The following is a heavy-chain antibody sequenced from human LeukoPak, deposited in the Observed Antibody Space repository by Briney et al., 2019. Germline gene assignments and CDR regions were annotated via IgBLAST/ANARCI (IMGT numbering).Heavy chain of an antibody. V-gene: IGHV3-53*01. D-gene: IGHD1-14*01. CDR3: ARGVEPLAANTLAY. CDR1: AFTVITND. CDR2: LYSDGNT. J-gene: IGHJ4*02. Sequence: GGSLRLSCAASAFTVITNDMTWVRQAPGKGLEWVSVLYSDGNTKYADSVQGRFRISRDNSKNTLYLEMNSLSPDDTAVYYCARGVEPLAANTLAYWGQGTLVTVSS.